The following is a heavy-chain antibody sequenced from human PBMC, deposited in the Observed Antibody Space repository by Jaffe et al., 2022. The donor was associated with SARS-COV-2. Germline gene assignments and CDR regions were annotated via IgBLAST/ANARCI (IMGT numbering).Heavy chain of an antibody. D-gene: IGHD1-26*01. CDR2: IYTSGST. CDR3: ASFYDSGSYYWAEYFQH. Sequence: QVQLQESGPGLVKPSQTLSLTCTVSGGSISSGSYYWSWIRQPAGKGLEWIGRIYTSGSTNYNPSLKSRVTISVDTSKNQFSLKLSSVTAADTAVYYCASFYDSGSYYWAEYFQHWGQGTLVTVSS. CDR1: GGSISSGSYY. J-gene: IGHJ1*01. V-gene: IGHV4-61*02.